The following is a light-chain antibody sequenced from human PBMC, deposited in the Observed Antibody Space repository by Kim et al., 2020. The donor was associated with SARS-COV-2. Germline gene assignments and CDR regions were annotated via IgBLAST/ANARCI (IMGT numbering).Light chain of an antibody. J-gene: IGLJ3*02. V-gene: IGLV3-19*01. CDR3: GSRDSSGPGV. Sequence: ALGQTVRITCQGDRLRKYPTSWYQQKPGQAPILVMHDKNNVQPSGVPDRCSGSNSGNTAFLTITGAQVEDEATYYCGSRDSSGPGVFGGGTKVTVL. CDR2: DKN. CDR1: RLRKYP.